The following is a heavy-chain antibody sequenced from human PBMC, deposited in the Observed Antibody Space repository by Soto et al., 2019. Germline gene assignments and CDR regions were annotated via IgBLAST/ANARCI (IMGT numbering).Heavy chain of an antibody. CDR3: ARENSAMITFGGVIASSSYYGMDV. CDR1: GYTFTGYY. Sequence: ASVKVSCKASGYTFTGYYMHWVRQAPGQGLEWMGWINPNSGGTDYAQKFQGWVTMTRDTSISTAYMELSRLRSDDTAVYYCARENSAMITFGGVIASSSYYGMDVWGQGTTVTVSS. D-gene: IGHD3-16*02. CDR2: INPNSGGT. J-gene: IGHJ6*02. V-gene: IGHV1-2*04.